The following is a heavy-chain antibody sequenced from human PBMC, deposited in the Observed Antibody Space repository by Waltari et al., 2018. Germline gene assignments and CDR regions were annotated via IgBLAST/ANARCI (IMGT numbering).Heavy chain of an antibody. CDR2: IKQEGSKK. CDR1: GLSFSNYW. V-gene: IGHV3-7*01. D-gene: IGHD6-13*01. Sequence: EVQLVESGGGLAQPGGSLRLSCAASGLSFSNYWMTWVRQASGKGLERVANIKQEGSKKYYMVSVKGRFTISRDNAKNSLYLQMNNLRVEDTAVYYCTRGGRDSSWYWRDWGQGTLVTVSS. CDR3: TRGGRDSSWYWRD. J-gene: IGHJ4*02.